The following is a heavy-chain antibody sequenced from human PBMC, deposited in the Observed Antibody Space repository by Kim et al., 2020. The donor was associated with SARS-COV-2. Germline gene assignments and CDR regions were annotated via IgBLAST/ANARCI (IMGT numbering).Heavy chain of an antibody. CDR3: AKHLSDAFDI. V-gene: IGHV3-9*01. CDR2: ISWNSGSI. J-gene: IGHJ3*02. Sequence: GGSLRLSCAASGFTFRDYDMHWVRHAPGKGLEWVSGISWNSGSIGYADSVKGRFTISRNNAKNSLYLQMNSLRVEDTALYYCAKHLSDAFDIWGQGTMVTVSS. CDR1: GFTFRDYD.